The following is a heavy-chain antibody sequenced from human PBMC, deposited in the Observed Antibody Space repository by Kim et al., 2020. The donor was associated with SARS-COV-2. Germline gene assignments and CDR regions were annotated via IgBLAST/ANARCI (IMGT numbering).Heavy chain of an antibody. D-gene: IGHD2-2*01. J-gene: IGHJ6*02. CDR1: GYTFTSYA. Sequence: ASVKVSCKASGYTFTSYAMHWVRQAPGQRLEWMGWINAGNGNTKYSQKFQGRVTITRDTSASTAYMELSSLRSEDTAVYYCARDLIIGPAAKNYYYYGMDVWGQGTTVTVSS. V-gene: IGHV1-3*01. CDR2: INAGNGNT. CDR3: ARDLIIGPAAKNYYYYGMDV.